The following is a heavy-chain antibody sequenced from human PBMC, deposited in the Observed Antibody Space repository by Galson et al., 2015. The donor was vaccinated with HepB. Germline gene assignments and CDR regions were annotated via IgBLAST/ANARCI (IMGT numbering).Heavy chain of an antibody. V-gene: IGHV3-11*01. CDR1: GFTFSDYY. J-gene: IGHJ4*02. CDR2: ITSSGNTK. CDR3: ARSLGASRLDF. D-gene: IGHD3-16*01. Sequence: SLRLSCAASGFTFSDYYMNWIRQTPGKGLESISYITSSGNTKFYADSVKGRFIVSRDNAKNTLFLHMNSLRGEDTAIYCCARSLGASRLDFWGQGTLVTVSS.